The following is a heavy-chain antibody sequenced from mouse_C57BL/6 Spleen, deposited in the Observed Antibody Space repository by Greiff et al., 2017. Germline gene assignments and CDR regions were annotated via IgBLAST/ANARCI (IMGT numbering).Heavy chain of an antibody. CDR2: IHPNSGST. CDR1: GYTFTSYW. CDR3: ARDYYGSRGFDY. V-gene: IGHV1-64*01. D-gene: IGHD1-1*01. J-gene: IGHJ2*01. Sequence: VQLQQPGAELVKPGASVKLSCKASGYTFTSYWMHWVKQRPGQGLEWIGMIHPNSGSTNYNEKFKSKATLTVDKSSSTAYMQLSSLTSEDSAVYYCARDYYGSRGFDYWGQGTTLTVSS.